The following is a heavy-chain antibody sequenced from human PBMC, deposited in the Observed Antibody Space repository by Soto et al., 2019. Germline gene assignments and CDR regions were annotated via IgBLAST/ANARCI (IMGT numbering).Heavy chain of an antibody. D-gene: IGHD6-19*01. CDR2: MTPNSGNT. V-gene: IGHV1-8*01. J-gene: IGHJ5*02. Sequence: QVQLVQSGAEVKKPGASVKVSCKASGYNFIDYDINWMRQSTGQGLEWMGWMTPNSGNTGYAQKFQGRVTLTRDTSIGTAYRELSSLKTEDTAVYYCSRNPYGSGLFDPWGQGTLVTVSS. CDR1: GYNFIDYD. CDR3: SRNPYGSGLFDP.